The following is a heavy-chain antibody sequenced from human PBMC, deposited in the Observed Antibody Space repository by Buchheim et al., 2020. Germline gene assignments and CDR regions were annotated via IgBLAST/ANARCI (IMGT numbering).Heavy chain of an antibody. CDR1: GGSFSGYY. D-gene: IGHD6-19*01. V-gene: IGHV4-34*01. CDR3: ARGRRYSSGWYIWENDY. CDR2: INHSGST. J-gene: IGHJ4*02. Sequence: QVQLQQWGAGLLKPSETLSLTCAVYGGSFSGYYWSWIRQPPGKGLEWIGEINHSGSTNYNPSLKSRVTISVDTSKNQFSLKLSSVTAADTAVYYCARGRRYSSGWYIWENDYWGQGTL.